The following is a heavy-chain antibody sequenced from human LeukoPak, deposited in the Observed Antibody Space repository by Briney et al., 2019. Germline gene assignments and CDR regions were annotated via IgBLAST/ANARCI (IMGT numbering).Heavy chain of an antibody. CDR2: TYYRSKWYN. Sequence: SQTLSLTCAISGDSVSSNSAVWSWISQSPSRGLEWLGRTYYRSKWYNDYAISVKSRITINPDTSKNQFSLQLNSVTPEDTAMYYCAGSGSYMGYWGQGTLVTVSS. D-gene: IGHD3-10*01. CDR1: GDSVSSNSAV. J-gene: IGHJ4*02. V-gene: IGHV6-1*01. CDR3: AGSGSYMGY.